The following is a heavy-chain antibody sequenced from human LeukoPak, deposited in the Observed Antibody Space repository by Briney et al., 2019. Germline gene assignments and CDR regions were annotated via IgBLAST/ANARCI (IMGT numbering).Heavy chain of an antibody. CDR3: AKDKSTTFDY. D-gene: IGHD2-2*01. J-gene: IGHJ4*02. Sequence: GGSLRLSCAASGFTFDDYAMHWVRQAPGKGLEWVSLISEDGGSTYYADSVKGRFTISRDNSKNSLYLQMSSLRTEDTALYYCAKDKSTTFDYWGQGTLVTVSS. CDR1: GFTFDDYA. V-gene: IGHV3-43*02. CDR2: ISEDGGST.